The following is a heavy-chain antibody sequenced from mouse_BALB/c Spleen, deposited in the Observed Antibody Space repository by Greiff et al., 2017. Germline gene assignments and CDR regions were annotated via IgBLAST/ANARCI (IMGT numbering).Heavy chain of an antibody. J-gene: IGHJ3*01. CDR1: GYTFTDYN. V-gene: IGHV1S29*02. CDR2: IYPYNGGT. D-gene: IGHD2-1*01. Sequence: VQLQQSGPELVKPGASVKISCKASGYTFTDYNMHWVKQSHGKSLEWIGYIYPYNGGTGYNQKFKSKATLTVDNSSSTAYMELRSLTSEDSAVYYCATIYYGNYVSAYWGQGTLVTVSA. CDR3: ATIYYGNYVSAY.